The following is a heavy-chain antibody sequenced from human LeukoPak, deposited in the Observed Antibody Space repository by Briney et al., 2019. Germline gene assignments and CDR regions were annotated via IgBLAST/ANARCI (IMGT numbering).Heavy chain of an antibody. J-gene: IGHJ4*02. CDR2: IYNDRRTT. D-gene: IGHD6-13*01. CDR1: GFAFSNYW. V-gene: IGHV3-74*01. Sequence: GGSLRLSCAASGFAFSNYWMHWVRQAPGKGLVWVSRIYNDRRTTTSAATVKGRFTISRDNAMNTLYLHMNSLRAEDTAVYYCARTHYAAAGIVNWGRGTLVTVSS. CDR3: ARTHYAAAGIVN.